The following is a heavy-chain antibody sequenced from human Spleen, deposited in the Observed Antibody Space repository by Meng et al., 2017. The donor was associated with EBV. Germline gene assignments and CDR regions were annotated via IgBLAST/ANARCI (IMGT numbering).Heavy chain of an antibody. J-gene: IGHJ5*01. D-gene: IGHD7-27*01. CDR1: RYTFTNYA. CDR2: INTNTANP. V-gene: IGHV7-4-1*01. Sequence: LVQSGSKLTKPAASATVSCKASRYTFTNYAISGGRKPAGQGLELMGWINTNTANPIYAQAFTVPFVVALDTSVSTAYLGIATPEDEDTSIYDCHRHGLWGRWFDSWGQGTLVTVSS. CDR3: HRHGLWGRWFDS.